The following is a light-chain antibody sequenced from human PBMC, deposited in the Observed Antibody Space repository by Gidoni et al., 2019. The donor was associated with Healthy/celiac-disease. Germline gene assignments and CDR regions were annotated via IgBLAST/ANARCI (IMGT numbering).Light chain of an antibody. V-gene: IGKV1-33*01. CDR3: QQYFAT. J-gene: IGKJ4*01. CDR2: DAS. Sequence: DIQMTQSPSSLSASVGDRVTITCQASQDISNYLNWYQQKPGKAPKLLIYDASNLETGVPSRFSGSGSGTDFTFTISSLQPEDIATDYCQQYFATFGGGTKVEIK. CDR1: QDISNY.